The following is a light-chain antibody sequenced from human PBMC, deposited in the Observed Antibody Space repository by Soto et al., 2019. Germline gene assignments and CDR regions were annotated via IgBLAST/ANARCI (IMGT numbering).Light chain of an antibody. J-gene: IGKJ4*01. V-gene: IGKV3-20*01. CDR1: QSVSSSY. CDR2: GAS. CDR3: QQYGRAQRT. Sequence: EILLTQSPGTLSLSPGESVTLSCRSSQSVSSSYLAWYKQKPGQAPRLLIYGASSRATGIPDRFSGSGSGTDFTLTISRLEPEDFAVYYCQQYGRAQRTFGGGTKVEIK.